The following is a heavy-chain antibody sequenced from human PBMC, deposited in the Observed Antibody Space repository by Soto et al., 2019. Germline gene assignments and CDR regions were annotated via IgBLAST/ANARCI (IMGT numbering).Heavy chain of an antibody. Sequence: GGSLRLSCAASGFTLSSYGMHWVRQAPGKGLEWVAVISYDGSNKYYADSVKGRFTISRDNSKNTLYLQMNSLRAEDTAVYYCAKVLGDSGSYYYYYGMDVWGQGTTVTVSS. CDR1: GFTLSSYG. CDR2: ISYDGSNK. D-gene: IGHD1-26*01. J-gene: IGHJ6*02. V-gene: IGHV3-30*18. CDR3: AKVLGDSGSYYYYYGMDV.